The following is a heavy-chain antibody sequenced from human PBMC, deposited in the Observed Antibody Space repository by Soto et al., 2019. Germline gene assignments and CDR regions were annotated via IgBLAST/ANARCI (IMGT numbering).Heavy chain of an antibody. D-gene: IGHD6-19*01. CDR3: ARDQGRTVTRGDWFDP. Sequence: GGSLRLSCAASGFMFSTYAMHWFRQAPGKGLEWVAVISYDGSDIYYGDSGKGRFTISRANSRNTLYLEMNSLQTEDTAVFYCARDQGRTVTRGDWFDPWGQGTLITVSS. V-gene: IGHV3-30-3*01. CDR2: ISYDGSDI. CDR1: GFMFSTYA. J-gene: IGHJ5*02.